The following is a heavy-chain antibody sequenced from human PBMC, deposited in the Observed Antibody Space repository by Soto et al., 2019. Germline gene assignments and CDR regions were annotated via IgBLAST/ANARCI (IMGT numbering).Heavy chain of an antibody. CDR2: IYYSGSA. D-gene: IGHD1-26*01. Sequence: LSLTCTVSGGSISSGAYYWSWIRQPPGKGLEWIGYIYYSGSAYYNPSLKSRITISVDTSKNQFSLNLSSVTAADTAVYYCARDLVSLGSYFDYWGQGTLVTVSS. CDR1: GGSISSGAYY. V-gene: IGHV4-30-4*01. J-gene: IGHJ4*02. CDR3: ARDLVSLGSYFDY.